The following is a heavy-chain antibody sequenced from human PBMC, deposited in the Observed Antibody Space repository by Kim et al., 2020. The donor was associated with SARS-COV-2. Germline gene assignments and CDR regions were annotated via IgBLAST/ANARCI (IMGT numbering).Heavy chain of an antibody. CDR2: ISAYNGNT. CDR3: ARDSHTYYYGSGSYLMPAYYYYYGMDV. J-gene: IGHJ6*02. V-gene: IGHV1-18*01. D-gene: IGHD3-10*01. CDR1: GYTFTSYG. Sequence: ASVKVSCKASGYTFTSYGISWVRQAPGQGLEWMGWISAYNGNTNYAQKLQGRVTMTTDTSTSTAYMELRSLRSDDTAVYYCARDSHTYYYGSGSYLMPAYYYYYGMDVWGQGTTVTVSS.